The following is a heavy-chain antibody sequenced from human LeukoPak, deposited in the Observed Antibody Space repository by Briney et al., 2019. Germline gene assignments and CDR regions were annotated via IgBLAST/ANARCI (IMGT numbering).Heavy chain of an antibody. V-gene: IGHV3-23*01. J-gene: IGHJ4*02. D-gene: IGHD5-18*01. CDR2: ISGSGGST. CDR1: GFNVSSTY. CDR3: ATGSGLWSPDY. Sequence: GGSLRLSCVASGFNVSSTYMNWVRQAPGRGLEWVSDISGSGGSTNYADSVKGRFTISRENPKNTLYLQMNSLRAEDTAVYYCATGSGLWSPDYWGQGTLVTVSS.